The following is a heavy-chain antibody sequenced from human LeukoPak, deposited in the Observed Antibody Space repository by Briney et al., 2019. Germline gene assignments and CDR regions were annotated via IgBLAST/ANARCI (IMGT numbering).Heavy chain of an antibody. CDR2: IIPIFGTA. Sequence: GASVKVSCKASGGTFSSYAISWVRQAPGQGLEWMGGIIPIFGTANYAQKFRGRVTITTDESTSTAYMELSSLRSEDTAVYYCARGGPYSGYDYGSWYMDVWGKGTTVTVSS. CDR1: GGTFSSYA. CDR3: ARGGPYSGYDYGSWYMDV. V-gene: IGHV1-69*05. J-gene: IGHJ6*03. D-gene: IGHD5-12*01.